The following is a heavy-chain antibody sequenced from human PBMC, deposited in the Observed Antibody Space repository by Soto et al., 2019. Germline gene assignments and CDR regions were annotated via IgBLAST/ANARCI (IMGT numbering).Heavy chain of an antibody. Sequence: QVQLVQSGAEVKKPGSSVKVSCKASGGTFSSYAISWVRQAPGQGLEWMGGIIPIFGTANYAQKFQGRVMITAYESTRTGYMELSSLRSEDTAVYYCARVEQGPDYGDYFDYWGQGTLVTVSS. CDR2: IIPIFGTA. CDR3: ARVEQGPDYGDYFDY. V-gene: IGHV1-69*01. J-gene: IGHJ4*02. CDR1: GGTFSSYA. D-gene: IGHD4-17*01.